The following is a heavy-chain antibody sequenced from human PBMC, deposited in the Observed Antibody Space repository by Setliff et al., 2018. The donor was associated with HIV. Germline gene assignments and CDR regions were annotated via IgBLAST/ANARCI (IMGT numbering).Heavy chain of an antibody. CDR1: GFTFSNYW. CDR3: AKEGAPGYGMDV. Sequence: LRLSCAASGFTFSNYWMHWVRQTPGKGLMWVSRITPDGRGTNYADSVKGRFTISRDNAKNIVYLQMNSLRAEDTAVYYCAKEGAPGYGMDVWGQGTTVTVSS. CDR2: ITPDGRGT. V-gene: IGHV3-74*01. J-gene: IGHJ6*02.